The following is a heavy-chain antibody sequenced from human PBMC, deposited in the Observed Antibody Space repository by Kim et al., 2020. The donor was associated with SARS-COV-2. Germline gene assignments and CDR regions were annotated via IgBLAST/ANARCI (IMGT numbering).Heavy chain of an antibody. J-gene: IGHJ4*02. CDR1: GFTFNNYW. CDR2: IKQDGSEK. V-gene: IGHV3-7*04. D-gene: IGHD3-3*01. CDR3: ARVASWSGYT. Sequence: GGSLRLSCVTSGFTFNNYWMTWVRQPPGKGLEWVANIKQDGSEKYYVDSVKGRFTISRDNAKSSVFLQLSSLRAEDTATYFCARVASWSGYTWGQGTLVAVSS.